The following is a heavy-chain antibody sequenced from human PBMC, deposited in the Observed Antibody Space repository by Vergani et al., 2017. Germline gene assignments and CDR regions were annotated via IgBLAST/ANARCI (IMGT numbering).Heavy chain of an antibody. CDR2: IIPIFGTA. J-gene: IGHJ4*02. CDR3: ARNGYGDYGFLVGYFDY. D-gene: IGHD4-17*01. V-gene: IGHV1-69*01. CDR1: GGTFSSYA. Sequence: QVQLVQSGAEVKKPGSSVKVSCKASGGTFSSYAISWVRQAPGQGLEWMGGIIPIFGTANYAQKFQGRVTITADESTSTAYMELSGLRSEDTAVYYCARNGYGDYGFLVGYFDYWGQGTLVTVSS.